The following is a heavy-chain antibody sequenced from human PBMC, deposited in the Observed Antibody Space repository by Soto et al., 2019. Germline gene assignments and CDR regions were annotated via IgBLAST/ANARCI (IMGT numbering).Heavy chain of an antibody. V-gene: IGHV4-30-4*01. CDR3: ARGSGSFVRGILEP. Sequence: QVQLQESGPGLLRPSQTLSLTCTVSGDSIDSGDHSWSWIRQAPGKGLEWIGYIYYTGSTYSSPSLRDRGSISVDTAKNRFSLNLASVSAADTSVYYCARGSGSFVRGILEPWGQGTLVTVSS. J-gene: IGHJ5*02. CDR2: IYYTGST. D-gene: IGHD3-10*01. CDR1: GDSIDSGDHS.